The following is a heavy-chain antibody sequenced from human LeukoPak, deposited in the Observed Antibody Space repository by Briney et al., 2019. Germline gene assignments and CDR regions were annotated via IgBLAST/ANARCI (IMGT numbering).Heavy chain of an antibody. CDR2: INPNSGGT. CDR1: GYTFTGYY. J-gene: IGHJ6*02. V-gene: IGHV1-2*02. CDR3: ARLTMVRGVVYGMDV. D-gene: IGHD3-10*01. Sequence: ASVKVSCKASGYTFTGYYMHWVRQAPGQGLEWMGWINPNSGGTNYAQKFQGRVTMTRDTSISTAYMELSRLRSDDTAVCYCARLTMVRGVVYGMDVWGQGTTVTVSS.